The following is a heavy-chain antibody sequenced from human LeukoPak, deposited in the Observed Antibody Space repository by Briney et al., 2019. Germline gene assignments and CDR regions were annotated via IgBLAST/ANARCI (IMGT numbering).Heavy chain of an antibody. V-gene: IGHV3-7*01. CDR2: IKQDGNEK. CDR3: ARDTLGEGEDANYAVYYFDY. J-gene: IGHJ4*02. D-gene: IGHD4/OR15-4a*01. Sequence: GGSLRLSCAASGFTFSDYYMSWVRQAPGKGLEWVANIKQDGNEKYYADSVKGRFTISRDNGKNSLDLQMNSLRADDTAFYYCARDTLGEGEDANYAVYYFDYWGQGTVVTVSS. CDR1: GFTFSDYY.